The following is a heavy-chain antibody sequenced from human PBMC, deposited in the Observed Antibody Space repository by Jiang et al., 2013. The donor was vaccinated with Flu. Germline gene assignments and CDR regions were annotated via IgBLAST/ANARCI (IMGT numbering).Heavy chain of an antibody. CDR1: GGSVSSGSYY. V-gene: IGHV4-61*01. Sequence: GPGLVKPSETLSLTCTVSGGSVSSGSYYWSWIRQPPGKGLEWIGYIYYSGSTNYNPSLKSRVTISVDTSKNQFSLKLSSVTAADTAVYYCARDLLGTNWFDPWGQGTLVTVSS. CDR3: ARDLLGTNWFDP. CDR2: IYYSGST. J-gene: IGHJ5*02. D-gene: IGHD2-15*01.